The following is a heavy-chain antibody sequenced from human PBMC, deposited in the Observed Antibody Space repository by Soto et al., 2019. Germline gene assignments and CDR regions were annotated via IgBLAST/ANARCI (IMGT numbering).Heavy chain of an antibody. Sequence: QVQLVESGGGVVQPGRSLRLSCAASGFTVSSYGMHWVRQAPGKGLEWVAVISYDGSNKYYADSVKGRFTISRDNSKNTLYLHMNSPRAEDTAVYYCATIHCSGGSRRSYYYYYGMDFCGQGTTVTVSS. V-gene: IGHV3-30*03. CDR2: ISYDGSNK. J-gene: IGHJ6*01. CDR3: ATIHCSGGSRRSYYYYYGMDF. D-gene: IGHD2-15*01. CDR1: GFTVSSYG.